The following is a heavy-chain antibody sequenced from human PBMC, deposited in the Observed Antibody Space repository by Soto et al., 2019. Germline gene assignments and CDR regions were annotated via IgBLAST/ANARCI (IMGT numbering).Heavy chain of an antibody. CDR2: IAGSGGTT. V-gene: IGHV3-23*01. CDR3: AKSVQSGAGYYFDY. D-gene: IGHD2-15*01. J-gene: IGHJ4*02. CDR1: GFICSTYA. Sequence: GGSLRLSCAASGFICSTYAMTWVRQAPGKGLEWVSAIAGSGGTTYYVDSVKGRFTISRDNSKNTLYLQMNSLRAEDTAVYYCAKSVQSGAGYYFDYWGQGTLVTVSS.